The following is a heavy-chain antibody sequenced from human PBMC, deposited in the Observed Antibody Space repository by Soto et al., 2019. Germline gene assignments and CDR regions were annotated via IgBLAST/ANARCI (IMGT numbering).Heavy chain of an antibody. CDR1: GFTFRSYS. Sequence: EVQLVESGGGLVQPGGSLRLSCVASGFTFRSYSLNWVRQAPGKGLEWVSYISSSSGTIYYADSVKGRFTISRDNAENSLYVQKTSLRDDDTAVCYCAREDPWRANADDMVAWGQGTTVTVSS. D-gene: IGHD1-1*01. CDR3: AREDPWRANADDMVA. J-gene: IGHJ6*02. V-gene: IGHV3-48*02. CDR2: ISSSSGTI.